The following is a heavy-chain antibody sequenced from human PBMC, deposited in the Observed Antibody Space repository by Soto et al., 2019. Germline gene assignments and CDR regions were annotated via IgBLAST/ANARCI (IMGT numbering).Heavy chain of an antibody. V-gene: IGHV1-58*02. CDR1: GFTFTSSA. CDR2: IVVGSGNT. Sequence: SVKVSCKASGFTFTSSAMQWVRQARGQRLERIGWIVVGSGNTNYAQKFQERVTITSDMSTSTAYMELSSLRSEDTAVYYCAAVLTSGYSSGRVGIWGQGTMVTVSS. D-gene: IGHD6-19*01. J-gene: IGHJ3*02. CDR3: AAVLTSGYSSGRVGI.